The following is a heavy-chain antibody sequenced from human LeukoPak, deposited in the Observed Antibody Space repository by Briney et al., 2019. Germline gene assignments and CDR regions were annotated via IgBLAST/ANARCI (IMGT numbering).Heavy chain of an antibody. D-gene: IGHD4-23*01. V-gene: IGHV3-23*01. CDR3: AKKGPLCGKVYFDY. J-gene: IGHJ4*02. Sequence: GGSLRLSCAASGFTFSSYAMSWVRQAPGKGLQWVSTFSGGGGPTYYADSVKGRFTISRDNSENTVFLQMTSLRAEDTAVYYCAKKGPLCGKVYFDYWGQGALVTVS. CDR2: FSGGGGPT. CDR1: GFTFSSYA.